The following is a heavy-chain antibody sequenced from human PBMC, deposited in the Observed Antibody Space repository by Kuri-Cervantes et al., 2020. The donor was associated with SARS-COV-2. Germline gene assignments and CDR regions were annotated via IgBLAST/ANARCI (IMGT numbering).Heavy chain of an antibody. D-gene: IGHD4-17*01. CDR3: ASPATVTAPHDAFDI. Sequence: ASVKVSCKASGYTFTGYYMHWVRQAPGQGLEWMGWINPNSGGTNYAQKFQGRVTMTRDTSISTAYMELSRLRSDDTAVYYCASPATVTAPHDAFDIWGQGTMVTVS. V-gene: IGHV1-2*02. J-gene: IGHJ3*02. CDR1: GYTFTGYY. CDR2: INPNSGGT.